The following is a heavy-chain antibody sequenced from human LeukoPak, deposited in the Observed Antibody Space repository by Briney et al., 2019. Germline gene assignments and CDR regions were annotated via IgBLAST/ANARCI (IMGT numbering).Heavy chain of an antibody. CDR2: INPSGGST. Sequence: GASVKVSCKASGYTFTNYYMHWVRQAPGQGLEWMGIINPSGGSTSYAQKFQGRVTMTRDTSTSTVYMELSSLRSEDTAVYYCARDRAPLAAAGTIWFDPWGQGTLVTVSS. D-gene: IGHD6-13*01. CDR3: ARDRAPLAAAGTIWFDP. J-gene: IGHJ5*02. V-gene: IGHV1-46*01. CDR1: GYTFTNYY.